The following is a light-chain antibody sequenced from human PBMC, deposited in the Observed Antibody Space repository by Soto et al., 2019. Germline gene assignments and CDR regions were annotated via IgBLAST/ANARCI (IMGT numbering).Light chain of an antibody. CDR1: QSISSY. Sequence: DIQMTQSPSSLSASVVYRVTITCRASQSISSYLNWYQQKPGKAPKLLIYAASSLQSGVPSRFSGSGSGTDFTLTISSLQPEDFATYYCQQSYSTPRTFGGGTKVDIK. J-gene: IGKJ4*01. CDR3: QQSYSTPRT. CDR2: AAS. V-gene: IGKV1-39*01.